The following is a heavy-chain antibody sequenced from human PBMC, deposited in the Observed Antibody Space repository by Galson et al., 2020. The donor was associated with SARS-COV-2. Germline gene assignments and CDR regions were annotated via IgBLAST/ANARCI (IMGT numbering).Heavy chain of an antibody. CDR3: ARGKWVATIWFYYYYMDV. Sequence: ASVKVSCKASGYTFTSYDINWVRQATGQGLEWMGWMNPNSGNTGYAQKFQGRVTMTRNTSISTAYMELSSLRSEDTAVYYCARGKWVATIWFYYYYMDVWGKGTTVTVSS. CDR1: GYTFTSYD. D-gene: IGHD5-12*01. J-gene: IGHJ6*03. V-gene: IGHV1-8*01. CDR2: MNPNSGNT.